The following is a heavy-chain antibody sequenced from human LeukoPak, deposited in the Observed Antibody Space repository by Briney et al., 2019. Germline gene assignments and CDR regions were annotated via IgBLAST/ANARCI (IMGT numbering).Heavy chain of an antibody. D-gene: IGHD3-22*01. CDR2: ISGGGTGT. CDR3: AKRADGSGRSWYLDL. Sequence: GGSLRLSCAASGFRFSAYAITWVRQAPGKGLEWVSSISGGGTGTYYADSVKGRVIISRDNSKNILSLQMNSLSAEDTAVYHCAKRADGSGRSWYLDLWGRGTVVTVSS. V-gene: IGHV3-23*01. CDR1: GFRFSAYA. J-gene: IGHJ2*01.